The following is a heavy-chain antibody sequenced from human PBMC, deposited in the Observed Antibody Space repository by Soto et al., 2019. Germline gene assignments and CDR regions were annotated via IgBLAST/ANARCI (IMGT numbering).Heavy chain of an antibody. V-gene: IGHV3-66*01. Sequence: EVQLVESGGGLVQPGGSLRLSCVASGFTVSNNYMSWVRQAPGKGLEWVSVIYRGGSTYYADPVKSRFTISRNNSKNTLYLQMNSLRAEDTAVYYCARDLEYYDILTGYYQRIDYWGQGTLVTVSS. CDR3: ARDLEYYDILTGYYQRIDY. D-gene: IGHD3-9*01. J-gene: IGHJ4*02. CDR1: GFTVSNNY. CDR2: IYRGGST.